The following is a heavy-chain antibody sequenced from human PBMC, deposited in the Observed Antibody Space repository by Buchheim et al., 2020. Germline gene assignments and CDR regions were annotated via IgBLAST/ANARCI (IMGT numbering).Heavy chain of an antibody. CDR3: ARQDGYYVGLSRGWYFDL. V-gene: IGHV4-59*08. CDR2: IYYSGST. CDR1: GGSISSYY. D-gene: IGHD3-22*01. Sequence: QVQLQESGPGLVKPSETLSLTCTVSGGSISSYYWSWIRQPPGKGLEWIGYIYYSGSTNYNPSLKSRVTISVDTSKNQFSLKLSSVTAADTAVYYCARQDGYYVGLSRGWYFDLWGRGTL. J-gene: IGHJ2*01.